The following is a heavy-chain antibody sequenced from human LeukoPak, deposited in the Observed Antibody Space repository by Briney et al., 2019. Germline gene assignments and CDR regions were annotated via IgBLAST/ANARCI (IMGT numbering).Heavy chain of an antibody. V-gene: IGHV3-21*01. Sequence: GGSLRLSCAASGFTFSSYSMNWVRQAPGKGLEWVSSISSSSSYIYYADSVKGRFTISRDNAKNSLYLQMNSLRAEDTAVYYCARGRRTAARSGFDPWGQGTLVTVSS. J-gene: IGHJ5*02. CDR3: ARGRRTAARSGFDP. CDR2: ISSSSSYI. CDR1: GFTFSSYS. D-gene: IGHD6-13*01.